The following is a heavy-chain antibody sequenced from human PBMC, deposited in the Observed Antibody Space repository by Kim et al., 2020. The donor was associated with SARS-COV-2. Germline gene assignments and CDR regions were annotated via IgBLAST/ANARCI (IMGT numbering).Heavy chain of an antibody. Sequence: GGSLRLSCAASGFTFSSYGMHWVRQAPGKGLEWVAVISYDGSNKYYADSVKGRFTISRDNSKNTLYLQMNSLRAEDTAVYYCARGSLWFGELYVSPHDYWGQGTLVTVSS. J-gene: IGHJ4*02. CDR3: ARGSLWFGELYVSPHDY. V-gene: IGHV3-33*05. CDR1: GFTFSSYG. D-gene: IGHD3-10*01. CDR2: ISYDGSNK.